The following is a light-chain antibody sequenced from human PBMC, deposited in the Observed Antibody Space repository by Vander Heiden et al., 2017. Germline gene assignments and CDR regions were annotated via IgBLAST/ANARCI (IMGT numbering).Light chain of an antibody. CDR3: AAWDDSLNGLYV. CDR1: ISNIGRNT. J-gene: IGLJ1*01. Sequence: QSVLTQPPSASGTPGPRVTISCSGSISNIGRNTVNWYQHLPGTAPKLLINSNNQRPSGVPDRFSASKSGTSASLAISGLQSEDEAVYYCAAWDDSLNGLYVFGSGTKVTVL. CDR2: SNN. V-gene: IGLV1-44*01.